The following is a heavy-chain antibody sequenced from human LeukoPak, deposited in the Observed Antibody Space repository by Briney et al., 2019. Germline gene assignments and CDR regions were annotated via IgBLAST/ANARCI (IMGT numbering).Heavy chain of an antibody. CDR1: GFTFDDYA. CDR3: AKDRYCSDGVCSDSFDY. D-gene: IGHD2-8*01. J-gene: IGHJ4*02. Sequence: GGTLRLFCAASGFTFDDYAMHWVRQAPGKGLEWVSLISVDGGRTNYADSVKGRFNISRDNSNNSLYLQLNSLRTEDTALYYCAKDRYCSDGVCSDSFDYWGQGTLVTVSA. CDR2: ISVDGGRT. V-gene: IGHV3-43*02.